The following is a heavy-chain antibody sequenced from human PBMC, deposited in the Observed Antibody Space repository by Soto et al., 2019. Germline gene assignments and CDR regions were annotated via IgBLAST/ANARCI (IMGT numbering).Heavy chain of an antibody. CDR2: ISAYNGNT. V-gene: IGHV1-18*01. D-gene: IGHD1-26*01. CDR3: ARVVGALGHWFDP. CDR1: GYTFTSYG. Sequence: GASVKVSCKASGYTFTSYGISWVRQAPGQGLEWVGRISAYNGNTNYAQKLQGRVTMTTDTSTSTANMELRSLRSDDTAVYYCARVVGALGHWFDPWGQGTLVTVSS. J-gene: IGHJ5*02.